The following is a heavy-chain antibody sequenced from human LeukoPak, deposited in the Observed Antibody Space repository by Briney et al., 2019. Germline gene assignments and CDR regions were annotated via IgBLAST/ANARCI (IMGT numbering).Heavy chain of an antibody. V-gene: IGHV3-43D*03. CDR3: AKDGKNYFDY. J-gene: IGHJ4*02. CDR2: ISWNGGST. CDR1: GFTFDDYA. Sequence: PGGSLRLSCAASGFTFDDYAMHWVRQAPGKGLEWVSLISWNGGSTYYVDSVKGRFTISRDNNKNSLYLQMNSLRAEDTALYYCAKDGKNYFDYWGQGTLVTVSS.